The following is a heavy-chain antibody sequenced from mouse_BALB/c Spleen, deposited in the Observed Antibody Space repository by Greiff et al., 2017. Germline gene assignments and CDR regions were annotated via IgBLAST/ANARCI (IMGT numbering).Heavy chain of an antibody. V-gene: IGHV5-6-5*01. CDR1: GFTFSSFG. CDR3: ARSRGREEYYFDY. D-gene: IGHD1-1*01. J-gene: IGHJ2*01. Sequence: EVKLMESGGGLVQPGGSRKLSCAASGFTFSSFGMHWVRQTPEKRLEWVASISSGGSTYYPDSVKGRFTISRDNARNIMYLQMSSLRSEDTAMYYCARSRGREEYYFDYWGQGTTLTVSS. CDR2: ISSGGST.